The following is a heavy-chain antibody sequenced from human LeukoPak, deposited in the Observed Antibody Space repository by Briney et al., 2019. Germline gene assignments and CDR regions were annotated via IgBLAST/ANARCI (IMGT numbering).Heavy chain of an antibody. D-gene: IGHD6-19*01. CDR2: IKQDGSEK. Sequence: GGSPRLSCAASGFTFSSYWMSWVRQAPGKGLEWVANIKQDGSEKYYVDSVKGRFTISRDNAKNSLYLQMNSLRAEDTAVYYCAGLTVAGAHYYYYYMDVWGKGTTVTVSS. V-gene: IGHV3-7*01. CDR1: GFTFSSYW. CDR3: AGLTVAGAHYYYYYMDV. J-gene: IGHJ6*03.